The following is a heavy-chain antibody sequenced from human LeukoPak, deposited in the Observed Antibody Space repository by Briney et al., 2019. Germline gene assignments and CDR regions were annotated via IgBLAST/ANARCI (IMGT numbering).Heavy chain of an antibody. CDR2: VKQDGSEN. CDR1: GFTFSDSW. V-gene: IGHV3-7*01. J-gene: IGHJ6*02. Sequence: GGSLRLSCAASGFTFSDSWMSWVRQAPGKGLEWVANVKQDGSENYYADSVKGRFTISRDNAKNSLHLQMNSLRVEDTAVYYCARNGDYDPYYYYYGMDVWGQGTTVTVSS. D-gene: IGHD4-17*01. CDR3: ARNGDYDPYYYYYGMDV.